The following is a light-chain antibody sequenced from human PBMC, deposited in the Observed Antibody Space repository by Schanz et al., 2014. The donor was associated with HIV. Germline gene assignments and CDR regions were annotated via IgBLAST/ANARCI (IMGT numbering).Light chain of an antibody. CDR1: SSDVGGYNY. V-gene: IGLV2-14*01. CDR2: DVS. Sequence: QSVLTQPASVSGSPGQSITISCTGTSSDVGGYNYVSWYQQHPGKAPKLMIYDVSNRPSGVSNRFSGSKSGNMASLTVSGLQAEDEADYYCSSYAGSNVIFGGGTKLTVL. J-gene: IGLJ2*01. CDR3: SSYAGSNVI.